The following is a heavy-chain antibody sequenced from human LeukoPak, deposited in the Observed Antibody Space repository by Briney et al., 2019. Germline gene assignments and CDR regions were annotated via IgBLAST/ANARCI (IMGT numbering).Heavy chain of an antibody. J-gene: IGHJ4*02. CDR3: AKGDDIVVVVAALGY. CDR1: GFTFSSYA. Sequence: GGSLRLSCAASGFTFSSYAMSWVRQAPGKGLEWVSAISGSGGSTYYADSVKGRFTISRDNSKNTLYLQMNSLRAEDTAVYYCAKGDDIVVVVAALGYWGQGTLVTVSS. CDR2: ISGSGGST. V-gene: IGHV3-23*01. D-gene: IGHD2-15*01.